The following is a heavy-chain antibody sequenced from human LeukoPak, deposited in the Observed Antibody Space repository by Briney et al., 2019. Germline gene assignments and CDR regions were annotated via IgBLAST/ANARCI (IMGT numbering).Heavy chain of an antibody. D-gene: IGHD3-22*01. V-gene: IGHV3-30-3*01. CDR3: ARDLGSGYYYVEENDAFDI. CDR2: ISYDGSNK. Sequence: GGSLRLSCAASGFTFSSYAMHWVRQAPGKGLEWVAVISYDGSNKYCADSVKGRFTISRDNSKNTLYLQMNSLRAEDTAVYYCARDLGSGYYYVEENDAFDIWGQGTMVTVSS. CDR1: GFTFSSYA. J-gene: IGHJ3*02.